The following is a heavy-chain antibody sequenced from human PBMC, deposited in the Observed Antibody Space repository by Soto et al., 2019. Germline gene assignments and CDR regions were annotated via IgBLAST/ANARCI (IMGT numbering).Heavy chain of an antibody. J-gene: IGHJ3*02. V-gene: IGHV4-39*01. Sequence: PSETLSVTCTVSGGSISSSSYYWGWIRQPPGKGLEWIGSIYYSGSTYYNPSLKSRVTISVDTSKNQFSLKLSSVTAADTAVYYCARRATVRGAFDIWGQGTMVTVSS. CDR1: GGSISSSSYY. CDR3: ARRATVRGAFDI. D-gene: IGHD4-17*01. CDR2: IYYSGST.